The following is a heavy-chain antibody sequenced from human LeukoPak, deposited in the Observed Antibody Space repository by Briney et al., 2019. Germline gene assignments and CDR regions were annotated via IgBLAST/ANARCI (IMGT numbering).Heavy chain of an antibody. CDR2: IIPIFGTA. D-gene: IGHD6-6*01. CDR3: ARGSRNSSSRALSYYYMDV. Sequence: ASVKVSCKASGGTFSSYAISWVRQAPGQGLEWMGGIIPIFGTANYAQKFQGRVTITTDESTSTAYMELSSLRSEDTAVYYCARGSRNSSSRALSYYYMDVWGKGTSVTVSS. J-gene: IGHJ6*03. CDR1: GGTFSSYA. V-gene: IGHV1-69*05.